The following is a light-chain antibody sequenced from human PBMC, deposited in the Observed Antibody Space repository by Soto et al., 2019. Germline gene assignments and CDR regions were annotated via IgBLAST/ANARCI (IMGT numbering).Light chain of an antibody. Sequence: EIVLTQSPGTLSLSPGERATLSCRASQTISSTFLAWYRQRPGQAPRLLIYGASSRATGIPDRFSGSGSGTDFTFTISRLEPEDFAVYYCQLFGLLPTFGGGTKVEIK. V-gene: IGKV3-20*01. CDR2: GAS. CDR1: QTISSTF. J-gene: IGKJ4*01. CDR3: QLFGLLPT.